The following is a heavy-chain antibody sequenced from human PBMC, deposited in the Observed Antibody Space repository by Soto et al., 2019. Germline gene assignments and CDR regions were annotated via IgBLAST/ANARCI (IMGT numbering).Heavy chain of an antibody. Sequence: YLRLSCAASGFTFSTYGVNWVRQAPWHGLECLSYISGSGYTIYYSDSVKGRSTIARDNARNSLYLQMNSLRVEETAVYYCARSQGPYYGMDVWGQGTTLTVSS. CDR2: ISGSGYTI. CDR3: ARSQGPYYGMDV. CDR1: GFTFSTYG. J-gene: IGHJ6*02. V-gene: IGHV3-48*03.